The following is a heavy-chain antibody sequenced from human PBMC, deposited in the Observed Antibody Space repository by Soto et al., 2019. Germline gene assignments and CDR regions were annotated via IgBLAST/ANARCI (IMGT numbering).Heavy chain of an antibody. J-gene: IGHJ4*02. D-gene: IGHD2-8*01. V-gene: IGHV2-5*01. Sequence: SGPTLVNPTQTLTLTCTFSAFSLRTNGVGVGWIRQPPGKPLEWLAVIYWNEDKRYSRSLKSRLSITKDTSKNQVVLTMTTMDPVDTATYYCVHTVMVHTITGGHYFDYWGPGSLVTVTS. CDR2: IYWNEDK. CDR1: AFSLRTNGVG. CDR3: VHTVMVHTITGGHYFDY.